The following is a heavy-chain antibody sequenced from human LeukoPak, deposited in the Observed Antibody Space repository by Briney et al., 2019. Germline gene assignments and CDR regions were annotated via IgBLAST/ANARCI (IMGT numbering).Heavy chain of an antibody. CDR3: ARDPIAAAEHPYFDY. Sequence: PGGSLRLSCAASGFTFSSYAMHWVRQAPGKGLEWVAVISYDGSNKYYADSVKGRFTISRDNSKNTLYLQMNSLRAEDTAVCYCARDPIAAAEHPYFDYWGQGTLVTVSS. CDR1: GFTFSSYA. V-gene: IGHV3-30*04. CDR2: ISYDGSNK. J-gene: IGHJ4*02. D-gene: IGHD6-13*01.